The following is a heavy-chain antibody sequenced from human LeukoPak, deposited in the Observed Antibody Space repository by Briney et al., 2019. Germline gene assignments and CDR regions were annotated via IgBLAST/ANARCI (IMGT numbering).Heavy chain of an antibody. D-gene: IGHD3/OR15-3a*01. CDR3: ARGLDAFDI. Sequence: SETLSLTCTVSGGSISSGSYYWSWIRQPAGKGLEWIGHIYTSGSTNYNPSLKSRVTISVDTSKNQFSLKLSSVTAADTAVYYCARGLDAFDIWGQGTMVTVSS. CDR1: GGSISSGSYY. CDR2: IYTSGST. J-gene: IGHJ3*02. V-gene: IGHV4-61*09.